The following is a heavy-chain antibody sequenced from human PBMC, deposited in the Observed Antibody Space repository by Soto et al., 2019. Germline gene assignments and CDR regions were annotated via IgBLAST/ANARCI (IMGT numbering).Heavy chain of an antibody. D-gene: IGHD6-6*01. CDR2: IYYSGST. J-gene: IGHJ5*02. Sequence: SETLSLTCTVSGGSISRGGYYWSWIRQHPGKGLEWIGYIYYSGSTYYNPSLKSRVTISVDTSKNQFSLKLSSVTAADTAVYYCARLTRPKLAARPWGQGTLVTVSS. V-gene: IGHV4-31*03. CDR1: GGSISRGGYY. CDR3: ARLTRPKLAARP.